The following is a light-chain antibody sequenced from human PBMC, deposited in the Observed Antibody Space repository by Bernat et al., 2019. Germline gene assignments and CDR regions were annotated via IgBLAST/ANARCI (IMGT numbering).Light chain of an antibody. CDR2: DAS. V-gene: IGKV3-11*01. J-gene: IGKJ3*01. Sequence: EIVLTQSPATLSLSPGERATLSCRASQSVSSYLAWYQQKPGQAPRLLIYDASNRATGIPARFSGSGSGTDFTLTIRSLEPEEFAVYSWQQLSNWPRFGPGTKVDIK. CDR3: QQLSNWPR. CDR1: QSVSSY.